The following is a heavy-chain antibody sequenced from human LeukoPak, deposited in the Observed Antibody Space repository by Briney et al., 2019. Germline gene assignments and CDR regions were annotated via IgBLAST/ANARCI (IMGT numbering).Heavy chain of an antibody. CDR3: ARKEVVITYDAFDI. D-gene: IGHD3-22*01. CDR1: GYRFNNYW. Sequence: GESLKISCKGSGYRFNNYWIGWVRQMPGKGLEWMGIIYPGDSETRYSPSFQGQVTISADKSISTAYLQWSSLEASDTAMYYCARKEVVITYDAFDIWGQGTMVTVSS. J-gene: IGHJ3*02. V-gene: IGHV5-51*01. CDR2: IYPGDSET.